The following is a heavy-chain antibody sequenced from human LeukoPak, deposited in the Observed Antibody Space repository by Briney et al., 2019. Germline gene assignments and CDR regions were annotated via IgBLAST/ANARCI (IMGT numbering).Heavy chain of an antibody. D-gene: IGHD2-2*01. V-gene: IGHV4-59*01. CDR2: IYYSGST. CDR1: GGSISSYY. CDR3: AREMEGYCSSTSPCAGGWFDP. Sequence: SETLSLTCTVSGGSISSYYWSWIRQPPGKGLEWIGYIYYSGSTNYNPSLKSRVTISVDTSKNQFSLKLSSVTAADTAVYYCAREMEGYCSSTSPCAGGWFDPWGQGTLVTVSS. J-gene: IGHJ5*02.